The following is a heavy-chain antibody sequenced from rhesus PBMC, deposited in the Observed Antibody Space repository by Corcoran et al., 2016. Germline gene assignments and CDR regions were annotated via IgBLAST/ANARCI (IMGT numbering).Heavy chain of an antibody. J-gene: IGHJ4*01. Sequence: EVQLVESGGGLVQPGGSLRLSCAASGFTFSSYGMSWVRHAPGKGLEWVSYIWNGGGSTASADPVQGRFTISGDNYKNPLSLQSNSLRAEDTAVYYCAKDAREYCSSTYCASGVDYWGQGVLVTVSS. V-gene: IGHV3S5*01. CDR2: IWNGGGST. CDR1: GFTFSSYG. D-gene: IGHD2-15*01. CDR3: AKDAREYCSSTYCASGVDY.